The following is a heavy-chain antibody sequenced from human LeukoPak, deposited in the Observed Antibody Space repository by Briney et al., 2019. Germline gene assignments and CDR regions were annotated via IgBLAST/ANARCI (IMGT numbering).Heavy chain of an antibody. J-gene: IGHJ4*02. Sequence: GGSLRLSCAASGFTFSSYGMHWVRQAPGKGLEWVAFIRYDGSNKYYADSVKGRFTISRDNSKNTLYLQMNCLRAEDTAVYYCAKDPTVTGYYFDYWGQGTLVTVSS. CDR1: GFTFSSYG. CDR3: AKDPTVTGYYFDY. D-gene: IGHD4-17*01. V-gene: IGHV3-30*02. CDR2: IRYDGSNK.